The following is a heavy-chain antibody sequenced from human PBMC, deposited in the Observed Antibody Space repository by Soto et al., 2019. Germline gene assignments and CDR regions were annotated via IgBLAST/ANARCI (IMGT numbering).Heavy chain of an antibody. CDR2: IDPSDSYT. D-gene: IGHD4-4*01. Sequence: ESLKISCKGSGYSFTSYWISWVRQMPGKGLEWMGRIDPSDSYTNYSPSFQGHVTISADKSISTAYLQWSSLKASDTAMYYCARSTTVAYYYYGMDVWGQGTTVTVSS. CDR1: GYSFTSYW. CDR3: ARSTTVAYYYYGMDV. J-gene: IGHJ6*02. V-gene: IGHV5-10-1*01.